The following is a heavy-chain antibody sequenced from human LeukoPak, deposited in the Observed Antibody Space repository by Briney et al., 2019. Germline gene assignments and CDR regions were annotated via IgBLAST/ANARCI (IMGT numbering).Heavy chain of an antibody. J-gene: IGHJ4*02. CDR3: AKQGFGC. CDR1: GFGFSSNW. V-gene: IGHV3-74*01. Sequence: GGSLRLSCAASGFGFSSNWMHWVRQAPGEGLVWVSRINAGGSATSYADSVEGRFTISRDNSKNTMYLQMNSLRAEDTAVYYCAKQGFGCWGQGTLVTVSS. D-gene: IGHD1/OR15-1a*01. CDR2: INAGGSAT.